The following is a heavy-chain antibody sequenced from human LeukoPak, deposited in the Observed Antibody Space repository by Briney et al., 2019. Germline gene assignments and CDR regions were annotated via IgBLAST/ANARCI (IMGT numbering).Heavy chain of an antibody. V-gene: IGHV1-2*02. D-gene: IGHD3-3*01. CDR2: INPNSGGT. J-gene: IGHJ5*02. CDR1: GYTFTGYY. Sequence: GASVKVSCKASGYTFTGYYMHWVRQAPGQGLEWMGWINPNSGGTNYAQKFQGRVTMTRDTSISTAYMELSRLRSDDTAVYYCVSPYYDFWSGYSEGFDPWGQGTLVTVSS. CDR3: VSPYYDFWSGYSEGFDP.